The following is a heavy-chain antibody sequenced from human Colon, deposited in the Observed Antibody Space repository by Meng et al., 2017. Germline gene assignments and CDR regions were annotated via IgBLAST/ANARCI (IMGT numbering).Heavy chain of an antibody. D-gene: IGHD2/OR15-2a*01. V-gene: IGHV1-2*06. Sequence: QGQVVQSGAEVKTPGASVKASCKASGYSLSGYYMHWVRQVPGQGLEWMGRINADSGGTNYAEKFQGRVTITRDTSINTAYMELSSLRSDDTAIYYCATLEGPFRSTSGSAPDFWGQGTLVTVSS. CDR1: GYSLSGYY. J-gene: IGHJ4*02. CDR2: INADSGGT. CDR3: ATLEGPFRSTSGSAPDF.